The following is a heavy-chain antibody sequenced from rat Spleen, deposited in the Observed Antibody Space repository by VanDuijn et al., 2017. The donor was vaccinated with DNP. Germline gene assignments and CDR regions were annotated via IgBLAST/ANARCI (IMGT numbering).Heavy chain of an antibody. J-gene: IGHJ3*01. V-gene: IGHV5-22*01. CDR3: ARPWDLGFAY. CDR1: GFTFSDYY. D-gene: IGHD4-6*01. CDR2: ISYDGGSF. Sequence: EVQLVESGGGLVQPGRSLKLSCAASGFTFSDYYMAWVRQAPTKGLEWVAYISYDGGSFYYGESVKGRFTISRDNAKSTLYLQMNSLRSEDMATYYCARPWDLGFAYWGQGALVTVSS.